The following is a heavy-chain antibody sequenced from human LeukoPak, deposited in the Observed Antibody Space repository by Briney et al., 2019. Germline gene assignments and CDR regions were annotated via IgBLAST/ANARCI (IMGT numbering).Heavy chain of an antibody. CDR1: GFTFSSYT. CDR3: ARCSWRNFDY. Sequence: GGSLRLSCAASGFTFSSYTMNWVRQAPGKGLEWVSSISSSSSYIYYADSVKGRFTISRDNAKNSLYLQMNSLRAEDTAVYYCARCSWRNFDYWGQGTLVTVSS. V-gene: IGHV3-21*01. D-gene: IGHD2-15*01. CDR2: ISSSSSYI. J-gene: IGHJ4*02.